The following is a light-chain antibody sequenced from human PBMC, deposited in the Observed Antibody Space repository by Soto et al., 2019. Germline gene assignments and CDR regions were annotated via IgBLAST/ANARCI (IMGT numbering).Light chain of an antibody. J-gene: IGKJ1*01. V-gene: IGKV3-20*01. CDR1: QSVSGSY. CDR2: DAS. Sequence: EIVLTQSPGTQSLSPGERATLSCRASQSVSGSYLAWYQQKPGQAPRLLIYDASSRATGIPDRFSGSGSGTDFTLTIGRLEPEDFAVYYCQQYGSSPRTCGQGTKVEIK. CDR3: QQYGSSPRT.